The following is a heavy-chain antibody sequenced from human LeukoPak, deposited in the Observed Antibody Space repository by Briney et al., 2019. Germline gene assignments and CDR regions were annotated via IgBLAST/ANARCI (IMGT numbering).Heavy chain of an antibody. J-gene: IGHJ4*02. Sequence: SETLSLNCSVSGFSINSEFYWGWIRQPPGKALEWIGTISHIGTTYYNPSLKSRVTISVDTSKNQFSLKLSSVTAADTAVYYCAREDYYGSGSKDYWGQGTLVTVSS. V-gene: IGHV4-38-2*02. D-gene: IGHD3-10*01. CDR3: AREDYYGSGSKDY. CDR2: ISHIGTT. CDR1: GFSINSEFY.